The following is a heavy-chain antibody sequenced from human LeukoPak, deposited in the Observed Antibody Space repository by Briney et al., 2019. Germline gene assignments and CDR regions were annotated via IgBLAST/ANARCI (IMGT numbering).Heavy chain of an antibody. CDR3: ARDTASGWYYFDS. V-gene: IGHV1-18*01. D-gene: IGHD6-19*01. Sequence: ASARLSCKASGYIFTNYGISWVRQAPGQGLEWMGWISVHNGNTRNSQKVQGRITMTADTSSTTAYMELRSLRFDDTAVYFCARDTASGWYYFDSWGQGTLVTVSP. CDR2: ISVHNGNT. CDR1: GYIFTNYG. J-gene: IGHJ4*02.